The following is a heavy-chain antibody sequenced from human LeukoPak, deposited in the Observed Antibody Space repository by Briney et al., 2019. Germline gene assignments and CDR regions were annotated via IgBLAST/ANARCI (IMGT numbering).Heavy chain of an antibody. D-gene: IGHD6-19*01. CDR1: GYSFTSYW. J-gene: IGHJ3*02. CDR3: ARPTEDHSSGWYLRGAFDI. CDR2: IYAGDSYT. V-gene: IGHV5-51*01. Sequence: GESLKISCKGSGYSFTSYWIGWVRQMPGKGLEWMGIIYAGDSYTRYSPSFQGQVTILADKSISTAYLQWSSLKGSDTAMYYCARPTEDHSSGWYLRGAFDIWGQGTMVTVSS.